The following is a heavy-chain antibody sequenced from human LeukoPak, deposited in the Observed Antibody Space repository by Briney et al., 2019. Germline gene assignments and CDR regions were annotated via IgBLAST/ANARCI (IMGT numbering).Heavy chain of an antibody. V-gene: IGHV4-4*07. CDR3: ARGLAAASYDY. Sequence: PSETLSLTCTVSGGSLTNYFWAWIRQPAGKGLEWIGRIYSSGSTNYNPSLESRVTMSLDTSKNQFSLKLSSVTAADTAVYYCARGLAAASYDYWGQGILVAVSS. D-gene: IGHD2-15*01. CDR2: IYSSGST. CDR1: GGSLTNYF. J-gene: IGHJ4*02.